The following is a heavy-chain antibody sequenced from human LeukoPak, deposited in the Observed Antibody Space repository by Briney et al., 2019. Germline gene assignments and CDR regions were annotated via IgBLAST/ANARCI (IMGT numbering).Heavy chain of an antibody. D-gene: IGHD3-10*01. CDR3: ARGGTMVRGVITRFDY. V-gene: IGHV4-59*01. J-gene: IGHJ4*02. CDR2: IYYSRST. CDR1: GGSTSSYY. Sequence: SETLSLTCTVSGGSTSSYYWSWIRQPPGNGLEWIGYIYYSRSTNYNPSLKSRVTISVDTSKNQFSLKLSSVTAADTAVYYCARGGTMVRGVITRFDYWGQGTLVTVSS.